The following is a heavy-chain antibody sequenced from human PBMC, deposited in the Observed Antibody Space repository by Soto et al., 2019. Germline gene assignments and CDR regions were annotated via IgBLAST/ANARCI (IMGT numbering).Heavy chain of an antibody. CDR3: ERDSGYGSGSSVNHYLEY. D-gene: IGHD3-10*01. J-gene: IGHJ4*01. CDR1: GFTLGSYW. V-gene: IGHV3-7*01. Sequence: EEQLVASGGGLVQPGGSLRLSCEASGFTLGSYWMSWVRQAPGKGLEWLATIKTDASEKKYVDSVKGRFTMSRDNAKNSLYLKMDSLRAESTAVYYCERDSGYGSGSSVNHYLEYWGHGTLVTVSS. CDR2: IKTDASEK.